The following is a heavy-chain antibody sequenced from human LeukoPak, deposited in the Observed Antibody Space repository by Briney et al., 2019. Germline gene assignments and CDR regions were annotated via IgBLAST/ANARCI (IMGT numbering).Heavy chain of an antibody. CDR1: GFTFNSYE. J-gene: IGHJ4*02. Sequence: GGSLRVSCAASGFTFNSYEMNWVRQAQGKGLEWVSYISSSGSTIYYADSVKGRFTISRDNAKNSLYLQMNSLRAEDTAVYYCARDSYGSPQVYWGQGTLVTVSS. V-gene: IGHV3-48*03. D-gene: IGHD3-10*01. CDR3: ARDSYGSPQVY. CDR2: ISSSGSTI.